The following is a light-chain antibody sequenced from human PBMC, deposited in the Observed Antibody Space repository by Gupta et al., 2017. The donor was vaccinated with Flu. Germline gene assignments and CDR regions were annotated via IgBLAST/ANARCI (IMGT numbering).Light chain of an antibody. CDR3: QQYNSYPLT. V-gene: IGKV1D-16*01. Sequence: PHPLSASVGDRVTITCRASQGIGSWLAWYQQKPDEAPKSLIYAASRLESGVPSRFSGSGSGTDFTLTISSLQPEDFATYYCQQYNSYPLTFGGGTKVEIK. J-gene: IGKJ4*01. CDR1: QGIGSW. CDR2: AAS.